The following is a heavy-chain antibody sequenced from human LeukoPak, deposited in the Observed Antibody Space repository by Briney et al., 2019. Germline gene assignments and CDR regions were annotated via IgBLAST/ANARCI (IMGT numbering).Heavy chain of an antibody. CDR2: INPNSGGI. CDR3: ARRRLAAAGTDYFDY. J-gene: IGHJ4*02. Sequence: ASVKVSCKASGYTLTGYYMHWVRQGPGQGLEWMGWINPNSGGINSAQKFQGRVTMTRDTSISTAYLELSRLTSDDTAVYYCARRRLAAAGTDYFDYWGQGTLVTVSS. V-gene: IGHV1-2*02. CDR1: GYTLTGYY. D-gene: IGHD6-13*01.